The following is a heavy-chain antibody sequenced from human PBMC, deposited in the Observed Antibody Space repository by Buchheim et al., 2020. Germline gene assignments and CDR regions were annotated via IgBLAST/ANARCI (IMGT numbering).Heavy chain of an antibody. Sequence: QVQLQESGPGLVKPSGTLSLTCAVSGGSISSSNWWSWVRQPPGKGLEWIGEIYHSGSTNYNPSLKSRATISVDKSKNQFSLKLSSVTAADTAVYYCARTYCSSTSCRLSDQNPIDYWGQGTL. CDR1: GGSISSSNW. CDR3: ARTYCSSTSCRLSDQNPIDY. J-gene: IGHJ4*02. CDR2: IYHSGST. V-gene: IGHV4-4*02. D-gene: IGHD2-2*01.